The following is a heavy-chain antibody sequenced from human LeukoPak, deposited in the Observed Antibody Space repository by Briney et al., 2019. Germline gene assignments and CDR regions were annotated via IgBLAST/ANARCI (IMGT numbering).Heavy chain of an antibody. CDR2: IYYSGST. D-gene: IGHD3-10*01. CDR3: ARDATIKYYGSGSYYPD. Sequence: SETLSLTCTVSGGSISSNYWSWIRQPPGKGLEWIGYIYYSGSTNYNPSLKSRVTISVDTSKNQFSLKLSSVTAADTAVYYCARDATIKYYGSGSYYPDWGQGTLVTVSS. CDR1: GGSISSNY. V-gene: IGHV4-59*01. J-gene: IGHJ4*02.